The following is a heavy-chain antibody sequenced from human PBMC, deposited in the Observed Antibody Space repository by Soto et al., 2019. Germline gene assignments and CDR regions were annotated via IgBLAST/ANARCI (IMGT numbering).Heavy chain of an antibody. Sequence: GGSLSLSCAASAFTFSSYGIHWVSQAPGKGLEWVALISYDGSNKYYADSVKGRFTISRDNSKNTLYLQMNSLRAEDTAMYYCAKDAPYYYDSSGDCGPFDYWGQGTLVPVSS. CDR2: ISYDGSNK. D-gene: IGHD3-22*01. J-gene: IGHJ4*02. CDR3: AKDAPYYYDSSGDCGPFDY. V-gene: IGHV3-30*18. CDR1: AFTFSSYG.